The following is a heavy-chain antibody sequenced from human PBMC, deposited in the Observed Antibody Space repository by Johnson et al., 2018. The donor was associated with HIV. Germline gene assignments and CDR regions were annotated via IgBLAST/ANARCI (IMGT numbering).Heavy chain of an antibody. CDR2: ISYDGNNK. D-gene: IGHD4-23*01. J-gene: IGHJ3*02. Sequence: QVQLVESGGGVVQPGRSLRLSCAASGFTFRSYWMSWVRQAPGKGLEWVAVISYDGNNKYYTDSVTGRFTISRDNSKNTLYLQMNSLRGEDTAVYYCAKDRRSFYGGKAADVFDIWGQGTMVTVSS. CDR1: GFTFRSYW. CDR3: AKDRRSFYGGKAADVFDI. V-gene: IGHV3-30*18.